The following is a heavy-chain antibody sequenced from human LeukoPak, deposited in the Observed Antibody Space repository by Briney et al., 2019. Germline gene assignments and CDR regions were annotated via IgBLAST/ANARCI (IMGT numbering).Heavy chain of an antibody. Sequence: PGGSLRLSCAASGFTVSSNYMSWVRQAPGKGLEWVSVIYSGGSTYYADSVKGRFTISRDKSKNTLYLQMNSLRAEDTAVYYCAKDSYYDSRGYSDDYWGQGTLVTVSS. CDR3: AKDSYYDSRGYSDDY. J-gene: IGHJ4*02. D-gene: IGHD3-22*01. CDR2: IYSGGST. CDR1: GFTVSSNY. V-gene: IGHV3-53*01.